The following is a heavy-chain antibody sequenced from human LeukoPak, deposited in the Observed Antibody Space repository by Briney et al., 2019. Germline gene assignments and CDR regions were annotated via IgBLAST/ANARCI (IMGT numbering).Heavy chain of an antibody. CDR3: ARHGHCTNGVCYSNYYYYMDV. D-gene: IGHD2-8*01. J-gene: IGHJ6*03. V-gene: IGHV5-51*01. Sequence: NPGESLTISCTGSGYSFTSYWIGWVRQMPGKGLEWMGIIYPDDSDTIYSPSFEGQVIISVDKSISTAYLQWSSLKASDTATYYCARHGHCTNGVCYSNYYYYMDVWGKGTTVTVSS. CDR2: IYPDDSDT. CDR1: GYSFTSYW.